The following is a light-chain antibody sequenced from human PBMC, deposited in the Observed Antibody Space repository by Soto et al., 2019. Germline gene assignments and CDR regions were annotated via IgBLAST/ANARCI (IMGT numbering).Light chain of an antibody. CDR1: SSDVGGYNY. Sequence: QSVLTQPASVSGSPGQSITISCTGTSSDVGGYNYVSWYQQHPGKAPKLMIYEVSNRPSGVSNRFSGSKSGNTASLTSSGLQAEDEAEYYCSSYTSSSTLVVFGGGTKLTVL. CDR3: SSYTSSSTLVV. V-gene: IGLV2-14*01. CDR2: EVS. J-gene: IGLJ2*01.